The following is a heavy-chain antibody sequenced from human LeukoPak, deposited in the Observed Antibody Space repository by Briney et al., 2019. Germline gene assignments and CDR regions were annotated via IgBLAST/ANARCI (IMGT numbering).Heavy chain of an antibody. V-gene: IGHV3-7*01. CDR1: GFTFSSYW. CDR3: ARESYDSSGYDNWFDP. CDR2: IKQDGSEK. Sequence: GGSLRLSCAASGFTFSSYWMSWVRQAPGKGLEWVANIKQDGSEKYYVDSVKGRFTSSRDNAKNSLYLQMNSLRAEDTAVYYCARESYDSSGYDNWFDPWGQGTLVTVSS. J-gene: IGHJ5*02. D-gene: IGHD3-22*01.